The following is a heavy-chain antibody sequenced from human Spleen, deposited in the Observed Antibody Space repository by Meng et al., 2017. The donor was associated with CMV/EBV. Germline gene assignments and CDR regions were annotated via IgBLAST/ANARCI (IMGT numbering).Heavy chain of an antibody. D-gene: IGHD3-10*02. V-gene: IGHV3-23*01. CDR3: AKDTMSESGNY. CDR2: ISGSGGST. J-gene: IGHJ4*02. CDR1: GFTFSSYA. Sequence: GESLKISCAASGFTFSSYAMSWVRQAPGKGLEWVSAISGSGGSTYYADSVKGRFTISRDNSKNTVYLQMNSLRAEDTAVYFCAKDTMSESGNYWGQGTLVTVSS.